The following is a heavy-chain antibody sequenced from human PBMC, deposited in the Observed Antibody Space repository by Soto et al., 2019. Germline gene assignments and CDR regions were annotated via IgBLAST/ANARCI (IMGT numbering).Heavy chain of an antibody. CDR2: INAGNGNT. CDR1: GYTFTSYA. V-gene: IGHV1-3*01. CDR3: ARSWLYGSGKADY. D-gene: IGHD3-10*01. J-gene: IGHJ4*02. Sequence: ASVKVSCKASGYTFTSYAMHWGRQAPGQRLEWMGWINAGNGNTKYSQKFQGRVTITTDTSTSTAYMELRSLRSDDTAVYYCARSWLYGSGKADYWGQGTLVTVSS.